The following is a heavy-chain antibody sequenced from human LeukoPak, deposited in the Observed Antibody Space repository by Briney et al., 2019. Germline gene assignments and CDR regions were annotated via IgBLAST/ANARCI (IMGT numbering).Heavy chain of an antibody. D-gene: IGHD3-10*01. Sequence: GGSLRLSCVASVFTFSRYSIYWVRPAPQKGVEWVSYISSDSRTIYYADSVRGRFTISRDNAKNSLYLQMKSLRDEDTAVYYCARYGSGTSYITNYFDYWGQGTLVTVSS. CDR2: ISSDSRTI. CDR3: ARYGSGTSYITNYFDY. J-gene: IGHJ4*02. V-gene: IGHV3-48*02. CDR1: VFTFSRYS.